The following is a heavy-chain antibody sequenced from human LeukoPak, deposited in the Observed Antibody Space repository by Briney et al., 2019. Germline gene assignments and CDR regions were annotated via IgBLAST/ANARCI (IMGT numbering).Heavy chain of an antibody. CDR2: ISAYNGNT. CDR3: ARKIEMATIKGYYYYYMDV. V-gene: IGHV1-18*01. CDR1: GYTFTSYG. Sequence: ASVKVSCKASGYTFTSYGISWVRQAPGQGLEWMGWISAYNGNTNYAQKLQGRVTMTTDTSTSTAYMELRSLRSDDTAVYYCARKIEMATIKGYYYYYMDVWGKGTTVTVSS. J-gene: IGHJ6*03. D-gene: IGHD5-24*01.